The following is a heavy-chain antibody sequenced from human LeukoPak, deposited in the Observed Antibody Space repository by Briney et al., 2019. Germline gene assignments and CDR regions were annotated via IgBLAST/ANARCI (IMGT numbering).Heavy chain of an antibody. CDR3: AKEAPDPGYDYVWGSYRYYYFDY. J-gene: IGHJ4*02. CDR2: ISGSGGST. CDR1: GFTFSSYA. D-gene: IGHD3-16*02. Sequence: PGGSLRLSCAASGFTFSSYAMSWVRQAPGKGLEWVSAISGSGGSTYYADSVKGRFTISRDNSKNTLYLQMNSLRAEDTAVYYCAKEAPDPGYDYVWGSYRYYYFDYWGQGTLVTVSS. V-gene: IGHV3-23*01.